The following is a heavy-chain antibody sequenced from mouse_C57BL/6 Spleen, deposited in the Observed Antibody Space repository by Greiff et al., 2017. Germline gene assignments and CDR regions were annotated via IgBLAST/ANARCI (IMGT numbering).Heavy chain of an antibody. Sequence: EVKVVESGGDLVKPGGSLKLSCAASGFTFSSYGLSWVRPTPDKRLEWVATISSGGSYTYYPDSVKGRFTISRDNAKNTLYLQMSSLKSEDTAMYYCARHAAYDGYSYFDYWGQGTTLTVSS. V-gene: IGHV5-6*01. J-gene: IGHJ2*01. CDR3: ARHAAYDGYSYFDY. CDR2: ISSGGSYT. D-gene: IGHD2-3*01. CDR1: GFTFSSYG.